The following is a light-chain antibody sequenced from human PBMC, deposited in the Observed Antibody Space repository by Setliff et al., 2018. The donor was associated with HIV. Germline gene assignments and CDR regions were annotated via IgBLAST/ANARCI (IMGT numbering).Light chain of an antibody. CDR3: SSLISSTSYV. Sequence: QSALTQPPSVSGSPGQSVTISCTGTSSDIGTYNSISWYQQTPGTAPKLIIYEITARPSGVPDRFSGSKSGNTASLTISGPQVEDEADYFCSSLISSTSYVFGTGTKVTVL. J-gene: IGLJ1*01. CDR1: SSDIGTYNS. CDR2: EIT. V-gene: IGLV2-18*02.